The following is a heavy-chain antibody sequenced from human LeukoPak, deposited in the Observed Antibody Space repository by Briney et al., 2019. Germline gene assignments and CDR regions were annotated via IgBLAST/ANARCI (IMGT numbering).Heavy chain of an antibody. CDR2: INWNGANT. CDR3: ARIFTSGWYGVDY. V-gene: IGHV3-20*04. Sequence: GGSLRLSCAASGFTFHNYGMSWVRQVPGKGLEWVSGINWNGANTSYGDSVKGRFTISRDNAQSFLYLQMEDVRAEDTAFYYCARIFTSGWYGVDYWGQGTLVTVSS. CDR1: GFTFHNYG. D-gene: IGHD6-19*01. J-gene: IGHJ4*02.